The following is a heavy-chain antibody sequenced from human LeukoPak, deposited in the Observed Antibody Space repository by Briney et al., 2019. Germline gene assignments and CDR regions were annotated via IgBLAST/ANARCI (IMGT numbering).Heavy chain of an antibody. Sequence: ASVKVSCKASGYTFTSYGISWVRQAPGQGLEWMGWISAYNGNTNYAQKLQGRVTMTIDTSTSTAYMELSRLRSDDTAVYYCARAGSTRFNWFDPWGQGTLVTVSS. D-gene: IGHD2-15*01. CDR2: ISAYNGNT. J-gene: IGHJ5*02. CDR1: GYTFTSYG. V-gene: IGHV1-18*04. CDR3: ARAGSTRFNWFDP.